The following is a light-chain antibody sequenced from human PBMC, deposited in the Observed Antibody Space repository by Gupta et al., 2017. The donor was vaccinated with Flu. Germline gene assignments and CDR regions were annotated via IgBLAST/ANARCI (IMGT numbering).Light chain of an antibody. CDR3: QQRSNCPQS. J-gene: IGKJ3*01. Sequence: EIVLTQSPATLSWSPGERATLSCRASQSVSSYLAWYQQKPGQAPRLLIYDASNRATGIPARFSGSGSGTEFTLTISSREPEDFAVYYCQQRSNCPQSFGHGTKVDIK. V-gene: IGKV3-11*01. CDR2: DAS. CDR1: QSVSSY.